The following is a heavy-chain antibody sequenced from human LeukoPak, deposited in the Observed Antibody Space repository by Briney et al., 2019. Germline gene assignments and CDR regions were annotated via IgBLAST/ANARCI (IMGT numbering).Heavy chain of an antibody. J-gene: IGHJ6*03. CDR1: GSSFTNYW. V-gene: IGHV5-51*01. Sequence: GESLKISCKGSGSSFTNYWIAWVRQMPGKGLEWMGIIYPGDSDTRYSPSFQGQVTISADKSISTAYQQWSSLKASDTAMYYCARLPKYCSSTSCPRKYYYYMDVWGKGTTVTVSS. D-gene: IGHD2-2*01. CDR2: IYPGDSDT. CDR3: ARLPKYCSSTSCPRKYYYYMDV.